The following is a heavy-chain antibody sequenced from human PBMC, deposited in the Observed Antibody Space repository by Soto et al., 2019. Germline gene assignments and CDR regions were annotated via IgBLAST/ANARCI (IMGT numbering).Heavy chain of an antibody. J-gene: IGHJ4*02. CDR1: GGTFSSYA. D-gene: IGHD5-12*01. CDR3: ARDVGGYKMFDY. CDR2: IIPIFGTA. Sequence: SVKVSCKASGGTFSSYAISWVRQAPGQGLEWMGGIIPIFGTANYAQKFQGRVTITADESTSTAYMELSSLRSEDTAVYYCARDVGGYKMFDYWGQGTLVTVSS. V-gene: IGHV1-69*13.